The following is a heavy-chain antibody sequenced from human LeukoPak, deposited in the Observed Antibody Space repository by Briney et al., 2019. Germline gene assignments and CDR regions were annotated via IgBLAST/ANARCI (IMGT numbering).Heavy chain of an antibody. CDR1: GFTFSSYD. Sequence: PGGSLRLSCAASGFTFSSYDMHWVRQAPGKGLEWVAVISYDGSNKYYADSVKGRFTISRDNSKNTLYLQMNSLRAEDTAVYYCANDYRSGSFHDFWGQGTLVTVSS. CDR3: ANDYRSGSFHDF. V-gene: IGHV3-30*18. D-gene: IGHD3-10*01. CDR2: ISYDGSNK. J-gene: IGHJ4*02.